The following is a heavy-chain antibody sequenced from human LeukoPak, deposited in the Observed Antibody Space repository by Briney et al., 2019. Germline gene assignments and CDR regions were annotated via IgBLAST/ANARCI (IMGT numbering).Heavy chain of an antibody. CDR3: ARKNYGSNRWFDP. V-gene: IGHV1-8*01. Sequence: ASVKVSCKASRYTFTSYDINWVRQATGQGLEWMGWMNPNSGNTGYAQKFQGRVTMTRNTSVSTAYMELSSLRSEDTAVYYCARKNYGSNRWFDPWGQGTLVTVSS. D-gene: IGHD4/OR15-4a*01. J-gene: IGHJ5*02. CDR2: MNPNSGNT. CDR1: RYTFTSYD.